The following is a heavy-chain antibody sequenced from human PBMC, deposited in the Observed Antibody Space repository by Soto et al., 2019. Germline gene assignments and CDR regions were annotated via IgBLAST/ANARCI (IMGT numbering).Heavy chain of an antibody. Sequence: SETLSLTCGVYGGSFSGYYWSWIRQPPGKGLEWIGEINHSGSTNYNPSLKSRVTISVDTSKNQFSLKLSSVTAADTAMYYCARQGYGAFDIWGQGTMVTVSS. D-gene: IGHD1-1*01. V-gene: IGHV4-34*01. CDR1: GGSFSGYY. CDR3: ARQGYGAFDI. CDR2: INHSGST. J-gene: IGHJ3*02.